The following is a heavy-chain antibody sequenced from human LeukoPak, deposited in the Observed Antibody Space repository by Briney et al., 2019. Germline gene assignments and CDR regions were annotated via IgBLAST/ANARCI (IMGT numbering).Heavy chain of an antibody. CDR2: IYHSGST. Sequence: SETLSLTCTVSGYSISSGYYWGWIRQPPGKGLEWIGSIYHSGSTYYNPSLKSRVTISVDTSKNQFSLKLSSVTAADTAVYYCARDNSVRDEARWFNPWGQGTLVTVSS. D-gene: IGHD5-24*01. CDR1: GYSISSGYY. V-gene: IGHV4-38-2*02. J-gene: IGHJ5*02. CDR3: ARDNSVRDEARWFNP.